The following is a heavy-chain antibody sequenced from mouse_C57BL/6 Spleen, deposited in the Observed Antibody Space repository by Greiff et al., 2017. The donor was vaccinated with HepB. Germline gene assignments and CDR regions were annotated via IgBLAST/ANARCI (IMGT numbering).Heavy chain of an antibody. J-gene: IGHJ3*01. V-gene: IGHV1-53*01. CDR2: INPSNGGT. CDR3: ASRGTAQATSSWFAY. Sequence: VQLQQSGTELVKPGASVKLSCKASGYTFTSYWMHWVKQRPGQGLEWIGNINPSNGGTNYNEKFKSKATLTVDKSSSTAYMQLSSLTSEDSAVYYFASRGTAQATSSWFAYWGQGTLVTVSA. CDR1: GYTFTSYW. D-gene: IGHD3-2*02.